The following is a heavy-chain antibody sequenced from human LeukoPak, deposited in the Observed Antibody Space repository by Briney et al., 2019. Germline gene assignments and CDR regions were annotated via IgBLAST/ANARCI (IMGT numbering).Heavy chain of an antibody. CDR1: GFTFSSYA. V-gene: IGHV3-23*01. Sequence: PGGSLRLSCAASGFTFSSYAMSWVRQAPGKGLEWVSAISGSGGSTYYADSVKGRFTISRDNSKNTLYLQMNSLRAEDTAVYYCARVLRDYYDSSGYCDYWGQGTLVTVSS. D-gene: IGHD3-22*01. J-gene: IGHJ4*02. CDR2: ISGSGGST. CDR3: ARVLRDYYDSSGYCDY.